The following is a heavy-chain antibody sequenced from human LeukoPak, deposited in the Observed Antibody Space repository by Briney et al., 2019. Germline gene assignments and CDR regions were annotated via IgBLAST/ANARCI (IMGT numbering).Heavy chain of an antibody. CDR2: IYHSGST. V-gene: IGHV4-4*02. CDR1: GGSISSSNW. D-gene: IGHD5-24*01. CDR3: ARAMGYYYYMDV. J-gene: IGHJ6*03. Sequence: SGTLSLTCAVSGGSISSSNWWSWIRQPPGKGLEWIGEIYHSGSTNYNPSLKSRVTISVDTSKNQFSLKLSSVTAADTAVYYCARAMGYYYYMDVWGKGTTVTVSS.